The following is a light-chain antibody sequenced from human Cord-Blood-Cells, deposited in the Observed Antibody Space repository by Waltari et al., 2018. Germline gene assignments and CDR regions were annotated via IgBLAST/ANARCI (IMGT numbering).Light chain of an antibody. CDR3: QQYGSSP. CDR1: QSVNSSY. V-gene: IGKV3D-20*01. Sequence: EIVLTQSPATLSLSPGERATLSCGASQSVNSSYLAWYQQKPGLAPRLLIYDASSRATGIPDRFSGSGSGTDFTLTISRLEPEDFAVYYCQQYGSSPFGGGTKVEIK. J-gene: IGKJ4*01. CDR2: DAS.